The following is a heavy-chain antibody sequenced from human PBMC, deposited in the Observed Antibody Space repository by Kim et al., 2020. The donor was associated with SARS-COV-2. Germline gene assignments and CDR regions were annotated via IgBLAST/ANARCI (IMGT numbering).Heavy chain of an antibody. D-gene: IGHD1-26*01. J-gene: IGHJ6*02. Sequence: SVKGRFTISRDNAKNSLYLQMNSLRAEDTAVYYWARDGRGSYSSPYGMDVWGQGTTVTVSS. V-gene: IGHV3-21*01. CDR3: ARDGRGSYSSPYGMDV.